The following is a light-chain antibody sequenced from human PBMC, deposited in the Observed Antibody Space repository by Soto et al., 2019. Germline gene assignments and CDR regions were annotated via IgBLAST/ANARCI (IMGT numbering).Light chain of an antibody. V-gene: IGKV1-5*03. CDR1: QNIAKW. CDR3: QQYSTPPWT. J-gene: IGKJ5*01. Sequence: DIQMTQSPSTLSASVGDRLTITCRATQNIAKWLAWYQQKPGKAPKLLIYEASALEAGVPSRFSGSGSGTEFTVTISGLQADDFATFYCQQYSTPPWTFGHGTRLEIK. CDR2: EAS.